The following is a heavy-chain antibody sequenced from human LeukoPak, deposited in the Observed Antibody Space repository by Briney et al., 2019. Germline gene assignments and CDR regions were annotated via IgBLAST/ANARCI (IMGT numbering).Heavy chain of an antibody. D-gene: IGHD1-26*01. CDR1: GFTFSDYY. Sequence: GGSLRLSCVASGFTFSDYYMSWIRQAPGKGLDWVSYISSSRSDTKYADSVKGRFTISRDNAKNSLYLQMNSLRAEDTAVYYCARDRLWEVGATPYFAYWGQGTLVTVSS. V-gene: IGHV3-11*05. CDR3: ARDRLWEVGATPYFAY. J-gene: IGHJ4*02. CDR2: ISSSRSDT.